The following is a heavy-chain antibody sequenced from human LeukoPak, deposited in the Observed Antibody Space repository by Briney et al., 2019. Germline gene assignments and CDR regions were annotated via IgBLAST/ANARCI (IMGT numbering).Heavy chain of an antibody. Sequence: GGSLRLSCAASGFTFSGSAMHWVRQASGKGLEWGGRIRSKANTYATAYAASVKGRFTISRDDSKNTAYLQMNSLKTEDTAVYYCARSTGDSTRNWFDPWGQGTLVTVSS. D-gene: IGHD2-21*02. CDR1: GFTFSGSA. V-gene: IGHV3-73*01. CDR2: IRSKANTYAT. CDR3: ARSTGDSTRNWFDP. J-gene: IGHJ5*02.